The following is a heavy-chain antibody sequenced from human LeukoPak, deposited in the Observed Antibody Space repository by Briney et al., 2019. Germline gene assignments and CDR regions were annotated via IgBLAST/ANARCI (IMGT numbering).Heavy chain of an antibody. CDR3: ARGVVIAAAETRWFDP. CDR1: GGSFSGYY. V-gene: IGHV4-34*01. J-gene: IGHJ5*02. Sequence: SETLSLTCAVYGGSFSGYYWSWTRQPPGKGLEWIGEINHSGSTNYNPSLKSRVTISVDTSKNQFSLKLSSVTAADTAVYYCARGVVIAAAETRWFDPWGQGTLVTVSS. D-gene: IGHD6-13*01. CDR2: INHSGST.